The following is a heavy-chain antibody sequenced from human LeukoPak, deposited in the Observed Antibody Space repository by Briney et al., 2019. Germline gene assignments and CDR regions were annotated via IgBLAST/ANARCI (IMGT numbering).Heavy chain of an antibody. CDR3: ARAPRDYGDYSYYYYYMDV. CDR1: GFTFSSYW. CDR2: IKQDGSEK. J-gene: IGHJ6*03. Sequence: GGSLRLSCAASGFTFSSYWMSWVRQAPGKGLEWVANIKQDGSEKYYVDSVKGRFTISRDNAKNSLYLQMNSLRAEDTAVYYCARAPRDYGDYSYYYYYMDVWGKGTTVTVSS. D-gene: IGHD4-17*01. V-gene: IGHV3-7*01.